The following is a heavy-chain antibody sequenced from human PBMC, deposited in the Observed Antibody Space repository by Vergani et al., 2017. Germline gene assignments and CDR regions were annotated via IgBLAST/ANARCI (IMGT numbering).Heavy chain of an antibody. Sequence: EVHLLESGGGLVQSGGSLRLSCAASGFTFSNSAVSWVRQAPGRGLAWVSSISGPGLSTYYADSVKGRFSISRDNSKNTVFLQMHSLRAEDTAIYYCARDCTSGCCPDNYGMDVWGQGATVTVSS. CDR3: ARDCTSGCCPDNYGMDV. D-gene: IGHD2-8*01. V-gene: IGHV3-23*01. CDR2: ISGPGLST. J-gene: IGHJ6*02. CDR1: GFTFSNSA.